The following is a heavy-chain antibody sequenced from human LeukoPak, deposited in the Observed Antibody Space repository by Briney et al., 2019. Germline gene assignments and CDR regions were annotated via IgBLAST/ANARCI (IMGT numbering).Heavy chain of an antibody. CDR3: AMVRGVIFDN. CDR1: GLTFSRYS. Sequence: PGGSLRLSCAASGLTFSRYSMNWVRQAPGRGLEWVSYISSDSSTIYYAGSVKGRFTISRDNAQNSLYLQMSSLRAEDAAVYYCAMVRGVIFDNWGQGTLVTVSS. V-gene: IGHV3-48*04. D-gene: IGHD3-10*01. CDR2: ISSDSSTI. J-gene: IGHJ4*02.